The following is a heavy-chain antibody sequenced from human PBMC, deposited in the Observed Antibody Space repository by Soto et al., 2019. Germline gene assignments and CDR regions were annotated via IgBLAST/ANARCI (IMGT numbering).Heavy chain of an antibody. CDR1: GFTFSSYA. CDR3: ARDLGYYDSGSYSNYYYGMDV. CDR2: ISYDGSNK. Sequence: GGSLRLSCAASGFTFSSYAMPWVRQAPGKGLAWVAIISYDGSNKYYADSVKGRFTISRDNSKNTLYLQMNSLRAEDTAVYYCARDLGYYDSGSYSNYYYGMDVWGQGTTVTVSS. V-gene: IGHV3-30-3*01. J-gene: IGHJ6*02. D-gene: IGHD3-10*01.